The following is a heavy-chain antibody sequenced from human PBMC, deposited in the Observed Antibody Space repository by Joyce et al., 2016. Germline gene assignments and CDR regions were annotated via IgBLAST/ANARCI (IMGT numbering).Heavy chain of an antibody. CDR1: GGAFSSYT. CDR2: IVTILGIA. D-gene: IGHD4-23*01. J-gene: IGHJ4*02. Sequence: QVQLVQSGAEVKKPGSSVKVSCKASGGAFSSYTFSWVRQAPGQGLEWMGRIVTILGIANYAQKFQGRVTITADKSTSTVHMEVSRLRSEDTAVYYCASRYGDNRPSDYWGQGTLVTVSS. CDR3: ASRYGDNRPSDY. V-gene: IGHV1-69*02.